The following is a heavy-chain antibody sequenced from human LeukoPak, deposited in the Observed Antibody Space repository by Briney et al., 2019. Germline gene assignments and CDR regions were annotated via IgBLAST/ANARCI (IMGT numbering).Heavy chain of an antibody. J-gene: IGHJ5*02. CDR1: GGSISSYY. V-gene: IGHV4-4*09. D-gene: IGHD6-13*01. CDR2: VYASGST. Sequence: SETLYLTCTVSGGSISSYYWSWIRQPPGKGLEWIGYVYASGSTNYNPSLKSRVTISVDTSKNQFSLKLSSVTAADTAVYYCARHGGYSSSAIPWGQGTLVTVSS. CDR3: ARHGGYSSSAIP.